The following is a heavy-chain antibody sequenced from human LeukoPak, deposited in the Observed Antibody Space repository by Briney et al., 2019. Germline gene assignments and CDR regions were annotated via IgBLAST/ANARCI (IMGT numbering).Heavy chain of an antibody. CDR2: IYTSGST. V-gene: IGHV4-4*07. CDR3: ARDRGSYGLDY. Sequence: SETLSLTCAVSGGSISSYYWSWIRQPAGKGLEWIGRIYTSGSTNYNPSLKSRVTMLVDTSKNQFSLKLSSVTAADTSVYYCARDRGSYGLDYWGQGTLVTVSS. J-gene: IGHJ4*02. D-gene: IGHD1-26*01. CDR1: GGSISSYY.